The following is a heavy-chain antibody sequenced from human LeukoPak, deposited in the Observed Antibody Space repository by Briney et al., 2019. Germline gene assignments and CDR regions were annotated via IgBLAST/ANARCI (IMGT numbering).Heavy chain of an antibody. CDR3: AELGITMIGGV. J-gene: IGHJ6*04. Sequence: GGSLRLSCAASGFTFSDYSMNWVRQAPGKGLEWVSLITSGSSYIYYADSVKGRFTISRDNAKNSLYLQMNSLRAEDTAVYYCAELGITMIGGVWGKGTTVTISS. CDR2: ITSGSSYI. V-gene: IGHV3-21*01. CDR1: GFTFSDYS. D-gene: IGHD3-10*02.